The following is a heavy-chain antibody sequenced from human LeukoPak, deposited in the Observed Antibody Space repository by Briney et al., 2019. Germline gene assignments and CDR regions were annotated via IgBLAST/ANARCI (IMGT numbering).Heavy chain of an antibody. Sequence: SETLSLTCAVSGGSISSSNWWSWVRQPPGKGLEWIGSIYSSGSTYYNPSLKSRVTISVDTSKNQFSLKPSSVTAADTAVYYCARHPITPTWVVWFDPWGQGTLVTVSP. CDR2: IYSSGST. CDR3: ARHPITPTWVVWFDP. J-gene: IGHJ5*02. V-gene: IGHV4-39*01. D-gene: IGHD1-14*01. CDR1: GGSISSSNW.